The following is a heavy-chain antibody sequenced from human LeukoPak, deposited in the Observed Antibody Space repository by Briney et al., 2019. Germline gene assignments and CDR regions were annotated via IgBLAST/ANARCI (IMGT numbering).Heavy chain of an antibody. V-gene: IGHV3-48*01. CDR1: GFTFSSYS. Sequence: GGSLRLSCAASGFTFSSYSMNWVRQAPGKGLEWVSYISSSSSTIYYADSVKGRFTISRDNAKNSLYLQMNSLRAEDTAVYYCARDRRYSSSIYYYYGMDAWGQGTTVTVSS. CDR2: ISSSSSTI. D-gene: IGHD6-6*01. CDR3: ARDRRYSSSIYYYYGMDA. J-gene: IGHJ6*02.